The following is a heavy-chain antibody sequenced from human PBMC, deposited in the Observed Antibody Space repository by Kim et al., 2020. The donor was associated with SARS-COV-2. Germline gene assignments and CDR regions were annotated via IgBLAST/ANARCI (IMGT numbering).Heavy chain of an antibody. CDR1: GGSFSGYY. Sequence: SETLSLTCAVYGGSFSGYYWSWIRQPPGKGLEWIGEINHSGSTNYNPSLKSRVTISVDTSKNQFSLKLSSVTAADTAVYYCARGQACSSTSCGEDYWGQGTLVTVSS. CDR3: ARGQACSSTSCGEDY. V-gene: IGHV4-34*01. CDR2: INHSGST. D-gene: IGHD2-2*01. J-gene: IGHJ4*02.